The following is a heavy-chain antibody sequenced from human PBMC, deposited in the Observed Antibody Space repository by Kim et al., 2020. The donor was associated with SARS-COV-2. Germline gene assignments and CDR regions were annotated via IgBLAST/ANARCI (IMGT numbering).Heavy chain of an antibody. Sequence: SETLSLTCSVSGGSMQSLYWSWIRQPPGKGLEWIGYIHYLGVTDYNPALKSRLSISLDNSKNQFSLKLNSVTAAATGVYYCARVRSFTRRAFDICGPGT. CDR1: GGSMQSLY. D-gene: IGHD1-1*01. V-gene: IGHV4-59*11. CDR2: IHYLGVT. CDR3: ARVRSFTRRAFDI. J-gene: IGHJ3*02.